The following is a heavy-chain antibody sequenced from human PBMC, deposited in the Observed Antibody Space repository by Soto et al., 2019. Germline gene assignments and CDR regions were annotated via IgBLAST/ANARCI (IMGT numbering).Heavy chain of an antibody. CDR2: IGTAGDT. D-gene: IGHD3-9*01. Sequence: GGSLRLFCAASGFTFSSYDMHWVRQATGKGLEWVSAIGTAGDTYYPGSVKGRFTISRENAKNSLYLQMNSLRAEDTAVYYCARDFFITGYYTHYYYGMDVWGQGTTVTVSS. CDR3: ARDFFITGYYTHYYYGMDV. J-gene: IGHJ6*02. V-gene: IGHV3-13*01. CDR1: GFTFSSYD.